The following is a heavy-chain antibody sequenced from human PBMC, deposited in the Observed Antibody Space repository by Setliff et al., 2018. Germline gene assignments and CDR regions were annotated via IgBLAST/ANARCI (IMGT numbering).Heavy chain of an antibody. Sequence: KPSETLSLTCTVSGGSVTGYYWSWIRQAAGKGLEWVGRISSNGRTNYNPSLEGRVSMSVXXXXXXXXXXXXXXXXXXXXLYYCTRGRQNYYYMDVWGKGTTVTVSS. CDR2: ISSNGRT. D-gene: IGHD3-22*01. CDR1: GGSVTGYY. V-gene: IGHV4-4*07. J-gene: IGHJ6*03. CDR3: TRGRQNYYYMDV.